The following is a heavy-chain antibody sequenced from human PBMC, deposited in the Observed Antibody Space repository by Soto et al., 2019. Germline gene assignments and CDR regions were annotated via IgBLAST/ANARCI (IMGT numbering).Heavy chain of an antibody. J-gene: IGHJ6*02. CDR1: GFTFSSYG. CDR2: IWYDGSNK. Sequence: QVQLVESGGGVVQPGRSLRLSCAASGFTFSSYGMHWVRQAPGKGLEWVAVIWYDGSNKYYADSVKGRFTISRDNSKNTLYLQMNSLRAEDTDVYDCARDLYSSSWYDYYYYYGMDVWGQGTTVTVSS. CDR3: ARDLYSSSWYDYYYYYGMDV. D-gene: IGHD6-13*01. V-gene: IGHV3-33*01.